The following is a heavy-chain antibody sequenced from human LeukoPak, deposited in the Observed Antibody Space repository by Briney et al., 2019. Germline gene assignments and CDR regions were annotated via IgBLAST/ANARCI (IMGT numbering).Heavy chain of an antibody. Sequence: GGSLRLSCAASGFTFSSYWMSWVRQAPGKGLEWVANIKQDGSEKYYVDSVKGRFTISRDNAKNSLYLQMNSLRAEDTAVYYCARDDFSSSWSREPFDYWGQGTLVTVSS. V-gene: IGHV3-7*01. CDR1: GFTFSSYW. J-gene: IGHJ4*02. CDR2: IKQDGSEK. CDR3: ARDDFSSSWSREPFDY. D-gene: IGHD6-13*01.